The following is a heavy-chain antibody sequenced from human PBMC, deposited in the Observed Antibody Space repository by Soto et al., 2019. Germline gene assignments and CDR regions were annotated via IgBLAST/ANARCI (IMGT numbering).Heavy chain of an antibody. V-gene: IGHV3-74*03. Sequence: PGGSLRLSCTASGFTFSNYWMHWVRQPPGKGLVWVSRINSDGSSTTYADSVKGRFTISRDNAKNTLYLQMDSLGAEDTAVYYCARVETCNSISCYSVFESWGQGTLVTVSS. D-gene: IGHD2-2*01. CDR3: ARVETCNSISCYSVFES. CDR1: GFTFSNYW. J-gene: IGHJ4*02. CDR2: INSDGSST.